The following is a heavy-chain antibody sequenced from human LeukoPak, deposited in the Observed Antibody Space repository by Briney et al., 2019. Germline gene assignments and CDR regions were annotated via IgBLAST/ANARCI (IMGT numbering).Heavy chain of an antibody. CDR1: GFTFSSYS. Sequence: GRSLRLSCAASGFTFSSYSMNWVRQAPGKGLEWVSSISSSSYIYYADSVKGRFTISRDNAKNSLYLQMNSLRAEDTAVYYCAGHYYGSGSYYPIPWGQGTLVTVSS. D-gene: IGHD3-10*01. CDR3: AGHYYGSGSYYPIP. J-gene: IGHJ5*02. V-gene: IGHV3-21*01. CDR2: ISSSSYI.